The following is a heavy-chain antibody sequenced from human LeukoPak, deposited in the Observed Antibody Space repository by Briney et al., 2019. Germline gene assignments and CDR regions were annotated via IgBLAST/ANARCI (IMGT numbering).Heavy chain of an antibody. D-gene: IGHD6-13*01. V-gene: IGHV3-7*01. Sequence: GGSLRLSCAASGFTFSSYWMTWVRQAPGKGLEWVANIKPDGSVGYYVDSVRGRFIISRDNAGDSLYLQMNSLRVEDTAVYYCTQNLVAAAGDHWGQGTLLIVSS. J-gene: IGHJ4*02. CDR3: TQNLVAAAGDH. CDR2: IKPDGSVG. CDR1: GFTFSSYW.